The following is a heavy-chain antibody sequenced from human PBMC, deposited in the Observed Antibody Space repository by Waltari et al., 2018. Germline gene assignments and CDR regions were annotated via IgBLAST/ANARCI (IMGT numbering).Heavy chain of an antibody. CDR3: AKAATMLVVATAVDY. Sequence: EVQLLESGGGLVQPGGSLRLSCAASGFTFSSYAMSWVRQAPGKGLEWVSVIYSGGSTYYEDSVKGGFTISRYNSKNTLYLQMNSLRAEDTAVYYCAKAATMLVVATAVDYWGQGTLVTVSS. J-gene: IGHJ4*02. CDR1: GFTFSSYA. D-gene: IGHD3-22*01. CDR2: IYSGGST. V-gene: IGHV3-23*03.